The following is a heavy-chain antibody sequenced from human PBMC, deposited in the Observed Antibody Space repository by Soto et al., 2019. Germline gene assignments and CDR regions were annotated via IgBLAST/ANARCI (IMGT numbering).Heavy chain of an antibody. J-gene: IGHJ6*02. CDR3: ARDYCSSTSCYTGYYYGMDV. V-gene: IGHV1-69*10. D-gene: IGHD2-2*02. Sequence: VASVKVSCKASGGTFSSYAISWVRQAPGQGLELMGGIIPILGTANYAQKFQGRVTITADKSTSTAYMELSSLRSEDTAVYYCARDYCSSTSCYTGYYYGMDVWGQGTTVTVYS. CDR1: GGTFSSYA. CDR2: IIPILGTA.